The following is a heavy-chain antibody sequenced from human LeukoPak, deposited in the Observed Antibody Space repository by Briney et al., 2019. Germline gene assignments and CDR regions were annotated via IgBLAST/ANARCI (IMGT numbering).Heavy chain of an antibody. D-gene: IGHD3-10*01. J-gene: IGHJ5*02. V-gene: IGHV1-2*02. Sequence: ASATVSCTASGYTSTGYLIHWGPQAPGQGLEWMGWINPNIVATYYTQKFQGRVTMARDSSISTAYVELSRLKSGDTAVYYCARGRSNTSWFGWFDPWGQGTRVTVSS. CDR1: GYTSTGYL. CDR3: ARGRSNTSWFGWFDP. CDR2: INPNIVAT.